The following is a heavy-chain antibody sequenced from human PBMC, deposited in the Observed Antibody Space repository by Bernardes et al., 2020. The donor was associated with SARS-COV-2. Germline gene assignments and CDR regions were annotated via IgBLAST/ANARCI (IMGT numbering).Heavy chain of an antibody. CDR3: ARAGYYRFDY. J-gene: IGHJ4*02. CDR2: TNSDGSTV. Sequence: GSLRLPCAASGFTFSSSWMHWVRQAPGKGLVWVARTNSDGSTVNYPDSVKDRFTISRDNAENTLYLQMNSLRAEDTAVYYCARAGYYRFDYWGQGTLVTVSS. CDR1: GFTFSSSW. V-gene: IGHV3-74*01. D-gene: IGHD3-22*01.